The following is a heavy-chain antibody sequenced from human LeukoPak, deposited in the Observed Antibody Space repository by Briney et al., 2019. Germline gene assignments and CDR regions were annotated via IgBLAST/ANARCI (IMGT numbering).Heavy chain of an antibody. V-gene: IGHV4-34*01. CDR3: ARGGGSSSWCAWAGSEFDY. J-gene: IGHJ4*02. Sequence: SEPLSLPCAVYGGSFNGYYWRCLPHPPGKGREGIGEIKHSGNTNYNLSLKSRVTISVDTSKNQFSLKVSSVTAADTAVYYCARGGGSSSWCAWAGSEFDYWGQGTLVTVSS. CDR2: IKHSGNT. CDR1: GGSFNGYY. D-gene: IGHD6-13*01.